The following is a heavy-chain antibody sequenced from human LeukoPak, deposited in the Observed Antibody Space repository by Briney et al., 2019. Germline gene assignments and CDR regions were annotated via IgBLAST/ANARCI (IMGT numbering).Heavy chain of an antibody. J-gene: IGHJ5*02. CDR1: GGSISSGGYY. D-gene: IGHD6-6*01. Sequence: SQTLSLTCTVSGGSISSGGYYWSWIRQHPGKGLEWIGYIYYSGSTYYNPSLKSRVTISVDTSKNQFSLKLSSVTAADTAMYYCARASSIAARPTQFDPWGQGTLVTVSS. CDR2: IYYSGST. V-gene: IGHV4-31*03. CDR3: ARASSIAARPTQFDP.